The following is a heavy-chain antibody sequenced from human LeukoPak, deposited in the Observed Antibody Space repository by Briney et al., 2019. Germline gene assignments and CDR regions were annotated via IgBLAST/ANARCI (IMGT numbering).Heavy chain of an antibody. J-gene: IGHJ4*02. CDR2: ISYDGSNK. CDR1: GFTFSSYA. V-gene: IGHV3-30-3*01. Sequence: PGGSLRLSCAASGFTFSSYATHWVRQAPGKGLEWVAVISYDGSNKYYADSVKGRFTISRDNSKNTLYLQMNSLRAEDTAVYYCAREWELEYFDYWGQGTLVTVSS. D-gene: IGHD1-26*01. CDR3: AREWELEYFDY.